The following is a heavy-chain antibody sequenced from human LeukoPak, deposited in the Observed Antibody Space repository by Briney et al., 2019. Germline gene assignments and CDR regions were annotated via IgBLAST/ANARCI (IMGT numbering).Heavy chain of an antibody. CDR3: ASEGSGSYYNWGTAPGY. Sequence: PGGSLRLSCAASGFTFSSYEMNWVRQAPGKGLEWVANIKQDGSEKYYVDSVKGRFTISRDNAKNSLYLQMNSLRAEDTAVYYCASEGSGSYYNWGTAPGYWGQGTLVTVSS. CDR2: IKQDGSEK. V-gene: IGHV3-7*01. CDR1: GFTFSSYE. D-gene: IGHD3-10*01. J-gene: IGHJ4*02.